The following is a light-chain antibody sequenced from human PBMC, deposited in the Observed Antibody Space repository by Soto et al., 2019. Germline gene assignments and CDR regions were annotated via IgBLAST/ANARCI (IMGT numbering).Light chain of an antibody. Sequence: EIVMTQSPATVSVSPGGRATLSCRATQSVTTNLAWYHQKPGQAPRLLIYGASTRATDIPARFSGSGSGTEFTLTLSSLQSEDFAVYYCQQYNNWPRTFGQGTKVEI. CDR1: QSVTTN. J-gene: IGKJ1*01. CDR2: GAS. V-gene: IGKV3-15*01. CDR3: QQYNNWPRT.